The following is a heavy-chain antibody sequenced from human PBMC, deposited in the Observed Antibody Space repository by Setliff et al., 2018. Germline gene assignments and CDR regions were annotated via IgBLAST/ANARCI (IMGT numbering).Heavy chain of an antibody. Sequence: SETLSLTCAVYGGSFSGYYWTWIRQPPGKGLEWIGEINHSGSSNYNPSLKSRVTISVDTSKNQFSLNLSSVTAADTAVYYCARGKGSWVLLRWFDPWGQGTLVTVSS. CDR2: INHSGSS. J-gene: IGHJ5*02. D-gene: IGHD3-10*01. CDR3: ARGKGSWVLLRWFDP. CDR1: GGSFSGYY. V-gene: IGHV4-34*01.